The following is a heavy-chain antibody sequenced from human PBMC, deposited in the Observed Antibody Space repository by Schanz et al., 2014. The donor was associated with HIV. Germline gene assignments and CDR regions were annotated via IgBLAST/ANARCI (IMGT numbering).Heavy chain of an antibody. J-gene: IGHJ6*02. CDR1: GDTFRRYS. CDR2: MNPNRGNA. CDR3: ARGPKWEGLMDV. Sequence: QVPLVQSGAEVKKPGSSVKVSCKASGDTFRRYSIHWVRQGPGQGLEWMGGMNPNRGNAGFAQNFQGRVTLTRDTSISTAYLEVDSLKSEDTAVYYCARGPKWEGLMDVWGQGTTVIVSS. D-gene: IGHD1-26*01. V-gene: IGHV1-8*01.